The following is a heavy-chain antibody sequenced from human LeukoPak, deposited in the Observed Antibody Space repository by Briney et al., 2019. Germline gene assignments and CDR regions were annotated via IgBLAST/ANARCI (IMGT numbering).Heavy chain of an antibody. CDR3: ARGFLPYSSSSDNWFDP. Sequence: ASVKVSCKASGFTFTGYYMHWVRQAPGQGLEWMGWMNPNSGDTGYAQKFQGRVTITRNTSISTAYMELSSLRSEDTAVYYCARGFLPYSSSSDNWFDPWGQGTLVTVSS. J-gene: IGHJ5*02. CDR1: GFTFTGYY. V-gene: IGHV1-8*03. D-gene: IGHD6-6*01. CDR2: MNPNSGDT.